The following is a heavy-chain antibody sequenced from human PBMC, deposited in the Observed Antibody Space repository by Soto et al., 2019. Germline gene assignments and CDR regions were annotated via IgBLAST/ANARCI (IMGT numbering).Heavy chain of an antibody. CDR3: ARHGIVTGINDYGIDV. CDR1: RYTFTSYW. D-gene: IGHD3-9*01. V-gene: IGHV5-51*01. J-gene: IGHJ6*02. Sequence: GESLRISCKGSRYTFTSYWIGWVRQMPGKGLEWMGIIYPGDSDTRYSPSFQGQVTISADKSISTAYLQWSSLKASDTAMYYCARHGIVTGINDYGIDVWGQGTTVTVSS. CDR2: IYPGDSDT.